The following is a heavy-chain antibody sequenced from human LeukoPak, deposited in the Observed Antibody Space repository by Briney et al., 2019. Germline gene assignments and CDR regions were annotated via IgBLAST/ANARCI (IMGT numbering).Heavy chain of an antibody. D-gene: IGHD3-10*01. CDR2: ISSSGSTI. Sequence: GGSLRLSCAASGFTFSDYYMSWIRQAPGKGLEWVSYISSSGSTIYYADSVKGRFTISRDNAKNSLYLQMNSLRAEDTAVYYCTTEDVPARDNTYYYGSGSPPFDYWGQGTLVTVSS. V-gene: IGHV3-11*01. J-gene: IGHJ4*02. CDR3: TTEDVPARDNTYYYGSGSPPFDY. CDR1: GFTFSDYY.